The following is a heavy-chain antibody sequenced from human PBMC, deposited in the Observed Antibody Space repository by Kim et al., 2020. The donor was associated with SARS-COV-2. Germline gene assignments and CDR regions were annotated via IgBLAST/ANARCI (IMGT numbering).Heavy chain of an antibody. CDR1: GGSISSYY. V-gene: IGHV4-59*13. CDR3: ARDQHSSSWSNLGDAFDI. D-gene: IGHD6-13*01. CDR2: IYYSGST. J-gene: IGHJ3*02. Sequence: SETLSLTCTVSGGSISSYYWSWIRQPPGKGLEWIGYIYYSGSTNYNSSLKSRVTISVDTSKNQFSLKLSSVTAADTAVYYCARDQHSSSWSNLGDAFDIWGQGTMVTVSS.